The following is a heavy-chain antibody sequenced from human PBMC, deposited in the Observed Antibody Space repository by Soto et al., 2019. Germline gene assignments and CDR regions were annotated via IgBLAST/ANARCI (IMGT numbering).Heavy chain of an antibody. D-gene: IGHD4-4*01. CDR1: GGSISSYY. J-gene: IGHJ6*02. CDR2: IHYSGST. CDR3: ARGGYTVTTRYYYGMDV. Sequence: PSETLSLTCTVSGGSISSYYWSWIRQPPGKGLEWIAYIHYSGSTYYNPSLKSRVTISVDTSKNQFSLKLSSVTAADTAVYYCARGGYTVTTRYYYGMDVWGQGTTVTVSS. V-gene: IGHV4-59*06.